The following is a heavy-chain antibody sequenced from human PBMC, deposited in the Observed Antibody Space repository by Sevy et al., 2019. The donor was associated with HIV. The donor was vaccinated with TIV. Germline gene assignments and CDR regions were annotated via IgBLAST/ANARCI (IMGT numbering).Heavy chain of an antibody. Sequence: SETLSLTCAVYGGSFSGYYWSWIRQPPGKGLEWIGEINHSGSTNYNPSLKSRVTISVDTSKNQFSLKRSSVTAAETAVYYCAGFRLYGSGSYYPNYYYYGMDVWGQGTTVTVSS. J-gene: IGHJ6*02. CDR2: INHSGST. D-gene: IGHD3-10*01. CDR1: GGSFSGYY. CDR3: AGFRLYGSGSYYPNYYYYGMDV. V-gene: IGHV4-34*01.